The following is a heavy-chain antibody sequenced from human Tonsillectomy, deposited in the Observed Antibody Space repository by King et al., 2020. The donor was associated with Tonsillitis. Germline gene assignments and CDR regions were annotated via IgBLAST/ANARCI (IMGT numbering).Heavy chain of an antibody. D-gene: IGHD1-1*01. V-gene: IGHV3-33*05. Sequence: QLVQSGGGVVQPGRSLRLSCATSAFIFSSYGMHWVRQAPGKGVEWVAVISDDGSTKFYADSVKGRFTISRDNSENTLYLQINSLRTEDTAVYYCARDWRGTHPLDAFDIWGQGTMVTVSS. CDR1: AFIFSSYG. CDR2: ISDDGSTK. CDR3: ARDWRGTHPLDAFDI. J-gene: IGHJ3*02.